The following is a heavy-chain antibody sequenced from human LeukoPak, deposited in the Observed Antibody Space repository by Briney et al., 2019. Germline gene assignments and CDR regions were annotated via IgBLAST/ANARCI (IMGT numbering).Heavy chain of an antibody. CDR2: IRSKAYGGTT. D-gene: IGHD3-3*01. Sequence: PGRSLRLSCTASGFTFGDYAMSWVRQAPGKGLGWVGFIRSKAYGGTTEDAASVKGRFTISRDDSKSIAYLQMNSLKTEDTAVYYCTQTKIRFLEWFIFDYWGQGTLVTVSS. CDR1: GFTFGDYA. J-gene: IGHJ4*02. V-gene: IGHV3-49*04. CDR3: TQTKIRFLEWFIFDY.